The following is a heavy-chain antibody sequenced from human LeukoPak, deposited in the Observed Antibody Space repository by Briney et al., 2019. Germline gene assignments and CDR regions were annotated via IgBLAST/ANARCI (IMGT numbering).Heavy chain of an antibody. CDR1: GFYFADYA. D-gene: IGHD2-15*01. CDR2: LTWEGGNT. J-gene: IGHJ6*02. CDR3: AKDSGYCGGGNCNRDFYGVDV. Sequence: GRSLRLSCAASGFYFADYAMPWVRHAPGKGLEWVAGLTWEGGNTGYADSVKGRFTISRDNAGNSLYLQMNSLRDEDTALYYCAKDSGYCGGGNCNRDFYGVDVWGHGTAVTVSS. V-gene: IGHV3-9*01.